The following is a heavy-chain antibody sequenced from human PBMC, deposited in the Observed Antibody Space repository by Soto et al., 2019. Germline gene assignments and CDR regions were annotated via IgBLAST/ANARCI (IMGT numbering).Heavy chain of an antibody. D-gene: IGHD4-17*01. CDR2: MSSDGSST. CDR3: ARGTVRDHDFGDH. J-gene: IGHJ4*02. CDR1: GFTFSTYW. Sequence: EVQLVESGGDLVQPGGSLRLSCAASGFTFSTYWMHWVRQVPGKGPEWVSRMSSDGSSTAYADSVRGRFIISRDNAKNTLYLQMNSLRVDDTAVYYCARGTVRDHDFGDHRGLGTLVAVSS. V-gene: IGHV3-74*01.